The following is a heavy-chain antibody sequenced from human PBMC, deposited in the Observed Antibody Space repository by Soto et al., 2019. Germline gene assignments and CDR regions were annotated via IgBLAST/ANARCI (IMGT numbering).Heavy chain of an antibody. D-gene: IGHD2-2*01. CDR2: IKEDGSEK. J-gene: IGHJ5*02. CDR3: ARGSTRRTEAPP. V-gene: IGHV3-7*01. Sequence: PGGSLRLSCAASGFTFSNYWMSWVRQAPGKGLEWVATIKEDGSEKYYVDSVKGRFTISRDNAKNSLYLQMNTLRAEDTAVYYCARGSTRRTEAPPWGQGTLVTVSS. CDR1: GFTFSNYW.